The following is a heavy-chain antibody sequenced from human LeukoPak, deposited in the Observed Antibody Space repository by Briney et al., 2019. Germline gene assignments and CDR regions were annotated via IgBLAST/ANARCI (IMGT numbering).Heavy chain of an antibody. V-gene: IGHV4-30-2*01. CDR3: ARPATRYGPPRY. CDR1: GGSISSGGYY. CDR2: IYHSGST. J-gene: IGHJ4*02. D-gene: IGHD4-17*01. Sequence: SETLSLTCTVSGGSISSGGYYWSWIRQPPGKGLEWIGYIYHSGSTYYNPSLKSRVTISVDRSKNQFSLKLSSVTAADTAVYYCARPATRYGPPRYWGQGTLVTVSS.